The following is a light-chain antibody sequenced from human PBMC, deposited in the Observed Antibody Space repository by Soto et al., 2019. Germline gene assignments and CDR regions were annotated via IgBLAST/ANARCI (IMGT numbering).Light chain of an antibody. V-gene: IGKV3-20*01. J-gene: IGKJ1*01. CDR2: DAS. CDR1: QSVRSNY. Sequence: EIVLTQSPGTLSLSPGERATLSCRASQSVRSNYLAWYQQRPGQAPRLLIYDASNKFTGVPDRISGSESGTDVTPTISRLEPEDFAVYYCQQYDDSPGTFGQGTKVEIK. CDR3: QQYDDSPGT.